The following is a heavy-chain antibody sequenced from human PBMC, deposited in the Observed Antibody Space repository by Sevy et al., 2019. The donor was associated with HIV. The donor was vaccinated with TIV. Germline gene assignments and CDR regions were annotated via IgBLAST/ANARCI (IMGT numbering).Heavy chain of an antibody. Sequence: GGSLRLSCAASGFTFSTYAMSWVRQAPGKGLDWVSTISSDGRPYYADSVKGRFITSRDNSRDTLFLQMNSLRAEDMALFFCAKHYLHDIASVRYFDVWGRGTLVTVSS. V-gene: IGHV3-23*01. J-gene: IGHJ2*01. CDR3: AKHYLHDIASVRYFDV. CDR2: ISSDGRP. D-gene: IGHD3-9*01. CDR1: GFTFSTYA.